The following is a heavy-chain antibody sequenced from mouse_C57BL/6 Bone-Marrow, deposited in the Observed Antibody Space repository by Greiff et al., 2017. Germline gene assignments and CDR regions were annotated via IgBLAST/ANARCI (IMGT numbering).Heavy chain of an antibody. CDR1: GFSLTSYG. Sequence: QVQLQQSGPGLVAPSQSLSITCTVSGFSLTSYGVHWVRQPPGKGLEWLVVIWSDGSTTYNSALKSRLSISKDNSKSQVFLKMNSLQTDDTAMYYCARHAPLYYSNYAYWYFDVWGTGTTVTVSS. J-gene: IGHJ1*03. V-gene: IGHV2-6-1*01. CDR2: IWSDGST. D-gene: IGHD2-5*01. CDR3: ARHAPLYYSNYAYWYFDV.